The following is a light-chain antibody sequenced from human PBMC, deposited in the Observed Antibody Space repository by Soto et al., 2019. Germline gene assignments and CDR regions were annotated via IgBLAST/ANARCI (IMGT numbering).Light chain of an antibody. CDR1: TSDIGGYNF. V-gene: IGLV2-14*01. CDR2: EVS. Sequence: QSVLTQPASVSGSPGQSSTISCTGTTSDIGGYNFVSWYQQHPGKAPKLMVFEVSNLPSGVSNRFSGSKSGNTASLTISGLQAEDEADYYYSSYTSSSTGVFGGGTKVTVL. J-gene: IGLJ3*02. CDR3: SSYTSSSTGV.